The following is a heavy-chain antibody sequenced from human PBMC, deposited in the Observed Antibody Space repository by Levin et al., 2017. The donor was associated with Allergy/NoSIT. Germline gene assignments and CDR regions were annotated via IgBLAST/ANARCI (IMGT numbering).Heavy chain of an antibody. J-gene: IGHJ4*02. V-gene: IGHV3-30*18. CDR2: ISQDGRNK. D-gene: IGHD3-16*01. CDR3: AKDLVRLDDSRRGIDY. CDR1: GFTFSDYI. Sequence: PGGSLRLSCAASGFTFSDYIIHWVRQAPGKGLEWVAVISQDGRNKYYGDSVKGRFTISRDNSKNTLSLQMSSLRADDTAVYYCAKDLVRLDDSRRGIDYWGQGTLVTVSS.